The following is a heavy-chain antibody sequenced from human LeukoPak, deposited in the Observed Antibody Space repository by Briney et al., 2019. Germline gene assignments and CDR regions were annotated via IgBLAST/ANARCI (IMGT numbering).Heavy chain of an antibody. D-gene: IGHD3-10*01. Sequence: GGSLRLSCAASGFTFSSYEMNWVRQAPGKGLEWVSSISSSSSYIYYADSVKGRFTISRDNAKNSLYLQINSLRAEDTAVYYCARAAYYYGSGIYYFDYWGQGTLVTVSS. CDR1: GFTFSSYE. CDR3: ARAAYYYGSGIYYFDY. V-gene: IGHV3-21*01. J-gene: IGHJ4*02. CDR2: ISSSSSYI.